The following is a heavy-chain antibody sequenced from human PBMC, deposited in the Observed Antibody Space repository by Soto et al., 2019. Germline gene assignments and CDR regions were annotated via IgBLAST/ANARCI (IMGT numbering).Heavy chain of an antibody. D-gene: IGHD3-9*01. CDR1: GFTFSRYA. Sequence: EVQLLESGGGLVQPGGSLRLPCAASGFTFSRYAMSWVGEAPGKGLGRVSSISGGGGSTYYADSVKGRFTISRDNSKNTLYLQMNSLRAEDTAVYYCAKDGDILSGYPEYFQHWGQGTLVTVSS. CDR3: AKDGDILSGYPEYFQH. CDR2: ISGGGGST. V-gene: IGHV3-23*01. J-gene: IGHJ1*01.